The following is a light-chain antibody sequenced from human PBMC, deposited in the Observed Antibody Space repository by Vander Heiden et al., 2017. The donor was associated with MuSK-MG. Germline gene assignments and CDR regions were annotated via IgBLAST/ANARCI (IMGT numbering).Light chain of an antibody. J-gene: IGKJ3*01. CDR3: QQSDSTPYT. V-gene: IGKV1-39*01. Sequence: DIQMTQSPSSLSASVGDRVTITCRASQSISNYLNWYQQKPGKAPKFLMYGASTLDTGVPSRFSGSGSGTDFTITISRLQPEDIATYYCQQSDSTPYTFGHGTKLDIK. CDR2: GAS. CDR1: QSISNY.